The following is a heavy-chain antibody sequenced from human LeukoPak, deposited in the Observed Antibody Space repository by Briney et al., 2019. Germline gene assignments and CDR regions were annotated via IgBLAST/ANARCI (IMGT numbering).Heavy chain of an antibody. CDR1: GGSISSGSYY. D-gene: IGHD3-10*01. CDR2: ISYSGNT. Sequence: PSETLSLTCTVSGGSISSGSYYWSWIRQPPGKGLEWIGYISYSGNTNYNSSVKSRVTISVDTSKNQFSLKVSSVTAADTAVYYCARGVSTYYYGMDVWGQGTTVTVSS. V-gene: IGHV4-61*01. J-gene: IGHJ6*02. CDR3: ARGVSTYYYGMDV.